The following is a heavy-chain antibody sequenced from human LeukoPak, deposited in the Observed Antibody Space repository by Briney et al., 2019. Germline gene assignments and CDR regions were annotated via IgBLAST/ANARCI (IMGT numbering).Heavy chain of an antibody. V-gene: IGHV3-53*04. CDR2: IYSGVST. Sequence: GGSLRLSCAASGFAVSSNYMSWVRQAPREGREWVSVIYSGVSTYYADLVTGRFTISRHNSKNTLYLQMTSLRAEDTAVYDCARRVGYCSGGSCYSRPFYYYGMDVWGQGTTVTVSS. CDR3: ARRVGYCSGGSCYSRPFYYYGMDV. D-gene: IGHD2-15*01. CDR1: GFAVSSNY. J-gene: IGHJ6*02.